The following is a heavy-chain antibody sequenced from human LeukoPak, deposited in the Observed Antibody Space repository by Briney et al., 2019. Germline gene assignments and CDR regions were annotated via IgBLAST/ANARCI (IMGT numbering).Heavy chain of an antibody. D-gene: IGHD1-26*01. V-gene: IGHV3-48*03. J-gene: IGHJ4*02. CDR2: ISSSGSTI. CDR3: AREVESGNYAFDF. CDR1: GXTFSSYE. Sequence: GGSLRLSFAASGXTFSSYEMNWVRQAPGKGLEWVSYISSSGSTIYYADSVKGRFTISRDNAKNSLFLQMNSLRAEDTAVYYCAREVESGNYAFDFWGQGTLVTVSS.